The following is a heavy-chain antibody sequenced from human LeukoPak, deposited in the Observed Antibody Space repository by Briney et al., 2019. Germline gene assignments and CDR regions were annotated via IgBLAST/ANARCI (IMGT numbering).Heavy chain of an antibody. J-gene: IGHJ4*02. D-gene: IGHD2-21*02. CDR2: ISGSGVST. CDR3: AKSVCGGDCYLFDY. V-gene: IGHV3-23*01. Sequence: GGSLRLSCAASGFTFSSYAMTWVRQAPGKGLEWVSGISGSGVSTNYADSVKGRFTISRDNSKNTLYLQMNSLRAGDTAVYYCAKSVCGGDCYLFDYWGQGTLVTVSS. CDR1: GFTFSSYA.